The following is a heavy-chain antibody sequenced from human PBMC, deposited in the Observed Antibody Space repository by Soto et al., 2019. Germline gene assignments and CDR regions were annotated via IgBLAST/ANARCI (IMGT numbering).Heavy chain of an antibody. V-gene: IGHV1-24*01. CDR1: GYTLTELS. CDR3: ATDRPHTPDSSGYYFLDY. Sequence: GASVKVSCKVSGYTLTELSMHWVRQAPGKGLEWMGGFDPEDGETIYAQKFQGRVTMTEDTSTDTAYMELSSLRSEDTAVYYCATDRPHTPDSSGYYFLDYWGQGTLVTVSS. CDR2: FDPEDGET. D-gene: IGHD3-22*01. J-gene: IGHJ4*02.